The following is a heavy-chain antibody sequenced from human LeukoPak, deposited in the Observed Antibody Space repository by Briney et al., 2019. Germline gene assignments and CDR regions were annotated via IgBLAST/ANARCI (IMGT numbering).Heavy chain of an antibody. CDR3: ARVHGDFWSGYYPFDY. J-gene: IGHJ4*02. V-gene: IGHV1-2*06. Sequence: VASVKVSCKASGYTFTGYYMHWVRQAPGQGLEWMGRINPNSGGTNYAQKFQGRVTMTRDTSISTAYMELSRLRSDDTAVYYCARVHGDFWSGYYPFDYWGQGTLATVSS. D-gene: IGHD3-3*01. CDR1: GYTFTGYY. CDR2: INPNSGGT.